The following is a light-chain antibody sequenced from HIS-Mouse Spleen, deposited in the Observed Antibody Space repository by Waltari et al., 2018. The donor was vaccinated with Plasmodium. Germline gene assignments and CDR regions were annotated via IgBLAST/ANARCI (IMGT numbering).Light chain of an antibody. CDR2: KAS. CDR3: QQYNSYYT. CDR1: QSISSW. J-gene: IGKJ2*01. Sequence: DIQMTQSPSPLSASVGDSVTITCRASQSISSWLAWYQQKPRKAPKLLHYKASSLESGVPSRIGGSGSGTEFTLTISRLQPDDAATYYCQQYNSYYTFGQGTKLEIK. V-gene: IGKV1-5*03.